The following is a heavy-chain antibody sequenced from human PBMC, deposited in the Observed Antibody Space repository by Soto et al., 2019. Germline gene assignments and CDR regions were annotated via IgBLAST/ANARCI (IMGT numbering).Heavy chain of an antibody. CDR1: GCTFSSYA. D-gene: IGHD4-17*01. CDR2: ISPYVGRR. CDR3: AREQYEFGDSYYVDY. J-gene: IGHJ4*02. Sequence: ASVKVSCKASGCTFSSYAISWVRQAPGQGLEWMGLISPYVGRRNYAQKFQGRGTMTTDTSTSTAYMELRSLTSDDTAVYFCAREQYEFGDSYYVDYWCRGTLVT. V-gene: IGHV1-18*01.